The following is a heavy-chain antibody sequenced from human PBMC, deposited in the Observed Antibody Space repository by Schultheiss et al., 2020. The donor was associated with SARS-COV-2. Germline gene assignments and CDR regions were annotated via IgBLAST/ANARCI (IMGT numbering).Heavy chain of an antibody. CDR1: GGSISSYYW. CDR3: AHMGIYGSGTYYFDY. Sequence: TLSLTCTVSGGSISSYYWSWIRQPPGKALEWLALIYWDDDKAYSPSLRSRLAITKDTSKNQVVLTMTNMDPVDTATYYCAHMGIYGSGTYYFDYWGQGPLVTVSS. CDR2: IYWDDDK. V-gene: IGHV2-5*08. J-gene: IGHJ4*02. D-gene: IGHD3-10*01.